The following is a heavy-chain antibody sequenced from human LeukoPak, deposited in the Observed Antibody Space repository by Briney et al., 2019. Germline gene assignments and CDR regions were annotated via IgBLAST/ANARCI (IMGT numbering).Heavy chain of an antibody. CDR2: IIPIFGTA. CDR1: GGTFSSYA. D-gene: IGHD4-17*01. Sequence: GASVKVSCKASGGTFSSYAISWVRQAPGKGLEWMGGIIPIFGTANYAQKFQGRVTMTTDTSTSTAYMELRSLRSDDTAMYYCARRGGKNYGDYLLYYYYMDVWGKGTTVTVSS. V-gene: IGHV1-69*05. J-gene: IGHJ6*03. CDR3: ARRGGKNYGDYLLYYYYMDV.